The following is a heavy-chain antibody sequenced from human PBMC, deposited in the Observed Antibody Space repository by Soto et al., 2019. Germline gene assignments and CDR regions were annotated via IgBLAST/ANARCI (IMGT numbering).Heavy chain of an antibody. CDR1: GFTFRNYA. CDR2: ITGSGGDT. V-gene: IGHV3-23*01. CDR3: AKGSASGSPYYFDF. J-gene: IGHJ4*02. D-gene: IGHD6-25*01. Sequence: GGSLRLSCAGSGFTFRNYAMSWVRLAPGTGLEWVSAITGSGGDTFHADSVKGRFTISRDNSKNTLYLQMNSLRAEDMAVYYCAKGSASGSPYYFDFWGQGTLVTVPS.